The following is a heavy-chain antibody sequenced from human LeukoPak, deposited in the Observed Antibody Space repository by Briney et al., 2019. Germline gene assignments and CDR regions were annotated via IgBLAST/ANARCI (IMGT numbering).Heavy chain of an antibody. Sequence: ASVKVSCKASGGTFSSYAFSWVRQAPGQGLEWMGGIIPIFGTANYAQKFQGRVTITTDESTSTAYMELSSLRSEDTAVYYCAREKLVRNYVSGNYYYMDVWGKGTTVTVSS. CDR3: AREKLVRNYVSGNYYYMDV. D-gene: IGHD4-11*01. V-gene: IGHV1-69*05. CDR1: GGTFSSYA. J-gene: IGHJ6*03. CDR2: IIPIFGTA.